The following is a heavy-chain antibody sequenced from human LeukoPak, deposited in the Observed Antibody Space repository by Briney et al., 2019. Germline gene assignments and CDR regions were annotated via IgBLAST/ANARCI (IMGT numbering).Heavy chain of an antibody. J-gene: IGHJ6*02. D-gene: IGHD3-10*01. CDR3: ARVGSYGMDV. Sequence: GGSLRLSCAASGFTFSSYNMNWVRQAPGKGLEWVSYISTSSNTIYYADSVKGRFTISRDNAKNSLYLQMYDLRAEDTAVYYCARVGSYGMDVWGQGTTVTVSS. CDR2: ISTSSNTI. CDR1: GFTFSSYN. V-gene: IGHV3-48*01.